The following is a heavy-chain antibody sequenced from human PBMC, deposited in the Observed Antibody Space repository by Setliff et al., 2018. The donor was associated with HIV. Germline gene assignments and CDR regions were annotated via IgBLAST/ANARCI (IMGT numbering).Heavy chain of an antibody. D-gene: IGHD1-20*01. CDR2: IYTSGST. J-gene: IGHJ4*02. V-gene: IGHV4-4*07. CDR3: ATGITMAPDY. Sequence: SETLSLTCIVSGGSIVSYYWSWIRQPAGKGLEWIGRIYTSGSTNYNPSLKSRVTISVDPSKTQFSLKLSSVTAADTAVYYCATGITMAPDYWGQGSLVTSPQ. CDR1: GGSIVSYY.